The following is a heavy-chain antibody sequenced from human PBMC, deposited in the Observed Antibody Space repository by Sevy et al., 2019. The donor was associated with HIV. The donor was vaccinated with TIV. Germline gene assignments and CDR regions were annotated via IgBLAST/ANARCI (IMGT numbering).Heavy chain of an antibody. CDR2: IYSDGST. J-gene: IGHJ4*02. Sequence: GGSLRLSCAASAFSVNSNYMTWVRQAPGKGLEWVSIIYSDGSTKYADALKGRFSISRDNSKNTMYLQMNSLRVEDTAVYYCAGGGTIFGLVRHYFDYWGQGTLVTVSS. D-gene: IGHD3-3*01. CDR3: AGGGTIFGLVRHYFDY. V-gene: IGHV3-66*01. CDR1: AFSVNSNY.